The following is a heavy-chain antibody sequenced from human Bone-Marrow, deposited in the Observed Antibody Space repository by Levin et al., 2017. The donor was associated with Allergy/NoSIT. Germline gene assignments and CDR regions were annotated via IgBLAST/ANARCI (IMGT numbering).Heavy chain of an antibody. V-gene: IGHV6-1*01. CDR3: ARGFLREGFNY. Sequence: RSSETLSLTCDISGDSVSSSSAGWNWIRQSPSRGLEWLGRTYYNSKWYHDYAVSVKSRITVNPDTSRNQFSLQLNSVTPEDTAVYYCARGFLREGFNYWGQGTLVTVSS. D-gene: IGHD2/OR15-2a*01. CDR2: TYYNSKWYH. J-gene: IGHJ4*02. CDR1: GDSVSSSSAG.